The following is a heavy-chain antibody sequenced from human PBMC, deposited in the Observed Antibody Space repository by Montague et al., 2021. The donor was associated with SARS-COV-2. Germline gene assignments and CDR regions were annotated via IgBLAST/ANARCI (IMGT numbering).Heavy chain of an antibody. CDR2: MYFSGST. CDR1: GGSISSYY. J-gene: IGHJ4*02. Sequence: SETLSLTCTVSGGSISSYYWCWIWHPPGPGLERIGYMYFSGSTNYYPSLKRQVTLSVDTSTNQYSLELSSVSAAATAGYYCARDFDYWGQGTLVTVSP. CDR3: ARDFDY. V-gene: IGHV4-59*13.